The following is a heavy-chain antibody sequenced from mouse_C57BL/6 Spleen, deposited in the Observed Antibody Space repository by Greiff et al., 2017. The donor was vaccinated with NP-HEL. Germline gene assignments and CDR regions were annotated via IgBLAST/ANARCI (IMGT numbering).Heavy chain of an antibody. CDR2: IDPSDSYT. CDR1: GYTFTSYW. V-gene: IGHV1-50*01. D-gene: IGHD1-1*01. J-gene: IGHJ3*01. CDR3: ALRGPWFAY. Sequence: QVQLQQPGAELVKPGASVKLSCKASGYTFTSYWMQWVKQRPGQGLEWIGEIDPSDSYTNYNQKFKGKATLTVDTSSSTAYMQLSSLTSEDSAVYYCALRGPWFAYWGQGTLVTVSA.